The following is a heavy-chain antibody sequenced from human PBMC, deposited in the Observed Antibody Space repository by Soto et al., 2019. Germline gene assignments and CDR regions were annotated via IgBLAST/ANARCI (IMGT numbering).Heavy chain of an antibody. D-gene: IGHD3-10*01. CDR3: AREGERGSGDSVDALDV. J-gene: IGHJ3*01. Sequence: EVQLVESGGGLVQPGGSLRLSCAASGFTFSSYDMHWVRQATGKGLEWVSAIDIAGNTYYPVSVRGRFTISRENAKNSLYLQINTLRAGDTAVYCCAREGERGSGDSVDALDVWGQGTLVTVSS. CDR1: GFTFSSYD. V-gene: IGHV3-13*01. CDR2: IDIAGNT.